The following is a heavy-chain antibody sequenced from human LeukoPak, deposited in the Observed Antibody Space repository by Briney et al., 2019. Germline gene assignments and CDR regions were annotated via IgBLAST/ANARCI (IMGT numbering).Heavy chain of an antibody. V-gene: IGHV1-46*01. CDR2: INPSGGST. CDR3: ARSITMVRGDPYYYYGMDV. J-gene: IGHJ6*02. CDR1: GYTFTSYY. Sequence: GASVKVSCKASGYTFTSYYMHWVRQAPGQGLEWLGIINPSGGSTSYAQKFQGRVTMTRDTSTSTVYMELSSLRSEDTAVYYCARSITMVRGDPYYYYGMDVWGQGTTVTVSS. D-gene: IGHD3-10*01.